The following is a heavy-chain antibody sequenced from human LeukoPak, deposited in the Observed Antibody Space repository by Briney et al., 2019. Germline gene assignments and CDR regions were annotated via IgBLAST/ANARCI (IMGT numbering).Heavy chain of an antibody. CDR3: TTEGIAVAVGMDV. V-gene: IGHV3-15*01. CDR2: IKSKTNGGTT. CDR1: GFTFSSAW. D-gene: IGHD6-19*01. J-gene: IGHJ6*02. Sequence: GGSLRLSCAASGFTFSSAWMNWVRQAPGKGLEWVGRIKSKTNGGTTDYAAPVKGRFTISRDDSKNTLYLQMNSLKTEDTGVYYCTTEGIAVAVGMDVWGQGTTVTVSS.